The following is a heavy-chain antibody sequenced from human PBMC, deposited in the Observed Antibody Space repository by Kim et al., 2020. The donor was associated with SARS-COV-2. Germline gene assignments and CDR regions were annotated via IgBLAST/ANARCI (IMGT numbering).Heavy chain of an antibody. J-gene: IGHJ4*02. D-gene: IGHD2-8*01. Sequence: GGSLILSCAASGFTFTSHAMTWVRQAPGKGLEWVSIISFGAGSDEFYADSVKGRFTISRDNSKNTLYLPMNSLRVEDTAVYYCAKGRPNGTPTPDFDYWGQGTLVAVSS. V-gene: IGHV3-23*01. CDR2: ISFGAGSDE. CDR1: GFTFTSHA. CDR3: AKGRPNGTPTPDFDY.